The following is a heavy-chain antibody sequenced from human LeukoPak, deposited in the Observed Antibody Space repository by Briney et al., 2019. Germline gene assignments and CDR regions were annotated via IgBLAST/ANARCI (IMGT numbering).Heavy chain of an antibody. D-gene: IGHD3-22*01. CDR1: GFIFSTYG. J-gene: IGHJ4*02. CDR3: AKELYYYDSSGYYYVIDY. V-gene: IGHV3-23*01. Sequence: PGGSLRLSCAASGFIFSTYGMNWVRQAPGKGLEWVSAISGSGGSTYYADSVQGRFTISRDNSKNTLYLQMNSLRAEDTAVYYCAKELYYYDSSGYYYVIDYWGQGTLVTVSS. CDR2: ISGSGGST.